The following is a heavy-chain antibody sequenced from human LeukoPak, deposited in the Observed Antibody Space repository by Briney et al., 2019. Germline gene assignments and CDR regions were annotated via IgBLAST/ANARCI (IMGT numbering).Heavy chain of an antibody. Sequence: PGGYLRLSCVASGFAFSDYGMDWVRQAPGKGLEWVAVISPDGSRTYYADSVKGRFTISRYNSKNTLYLQMNSLRAEDTAVYSCVRDPAFGELLSCFDYWGQGTLVTVSS. CDR1: GFAFSDYG. D-gene: IGHD3-10*01. V-gene: IGHV3-30*03. CDR3: VRDPAFGELLSCFDY. J-gene: IGHJ4*02. CDR2: ISPDGSRT.